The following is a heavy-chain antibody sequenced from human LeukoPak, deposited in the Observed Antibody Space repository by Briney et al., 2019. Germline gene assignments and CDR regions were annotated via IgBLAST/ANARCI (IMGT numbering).Heavy chain of an antibody. D-gene: IGHD3-10*01. Sequence: SETLSLTCTVSGGSISSASYYWSWIRQPAGKGLEWIGRIYTSGSTNYNPSLKSRVTISVDTSKNQFSLKLSSVTAADTAVYYCARDSDVSGTFGELLFGPVPFDYWGQGTLVTVSS. CDR1: GGSISSASYY. J-gene: IGHJ4*02. V-gene: IGHV4-61*02. CDR2: IYTSGST. CDR3: ARDSDVSGTFGELLFGPVPFDY.